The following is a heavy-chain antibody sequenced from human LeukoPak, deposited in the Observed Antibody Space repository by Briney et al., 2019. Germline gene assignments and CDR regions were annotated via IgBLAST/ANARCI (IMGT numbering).Heavy chain of an antibody. CDR2: ISSSSTI. D-gene: IGHD3-3*01. J-gene: IGHJ4*02. Sequence: PGGSLRLSCAASGFTFSSYSMNWVRQAPGKGLEWVSYISSSSTIYYADSVKGRFTISRDNAKNSLYLQMNSLRAEDTAVYYCARDFSAIFGVVIGFDYWGQGTLVTVSS. V-gene: IGHV3-48*01. CDR3: ARDFSAIFGVVIGFDY. CDR1: GFTFSSYS.